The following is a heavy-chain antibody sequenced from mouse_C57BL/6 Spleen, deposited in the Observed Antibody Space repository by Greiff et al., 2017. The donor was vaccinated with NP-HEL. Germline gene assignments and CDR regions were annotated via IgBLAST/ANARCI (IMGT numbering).Heavy chain of an antibody. CDR1: GYAFTNYL. CDR3: ARSSRDGYSPFDY. CDR2: INPGSGGT. D-gene: IGHD2-3*01. J-gene: IGHJ2*01. V-gene: IGHV1-54*01. Sequence: QVHVKQSGAELVRPGTSVKVSCKASGYAFTNYLIEWVKQRPGQGLEWIGVINPGSGGTNYNEKFKGKATLTADKSSSTAYMQLSSLTSEDSAVYFCARSSRDGYSPFDYWGQGTTLTVSS.